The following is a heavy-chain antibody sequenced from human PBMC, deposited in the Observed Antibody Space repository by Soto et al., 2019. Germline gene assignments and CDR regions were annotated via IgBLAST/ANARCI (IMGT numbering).Heavy chain of an antibody. CDR2: IYYSGST. J-gene: IGHJ4*02. V-gene: IGHV4-59*11. CDR3: ASGYYYFDY. D-gene: IGHD2-2*03. Sequence: PSETLSLTCTVSGGSISSHYWSWMRQPPGKGLEWIAYIYYSGSTKYNPSLKSRVTLSIDMSKNRFSLRLSSVTAADTAVYYCASGYYYFDYWGQGTLVTVSS. CDR1: GGSISSHY.